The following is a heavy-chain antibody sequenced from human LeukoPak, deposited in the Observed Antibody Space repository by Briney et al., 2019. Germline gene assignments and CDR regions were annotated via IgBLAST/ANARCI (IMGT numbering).Heavy chain of an antibody. CDR3: ASQILTGYYWYFDL. Sequence: SETLSLTCTVSGGSISSYYWSWIRQPPGKGLEWIGYIYYSGSTNYNPSLKSRVTISVDTSKNQFSLKLSSVTAADTAVYYCASQILTGYYWYFDLWGRGTLVTVSS. D-gene: IGHD3-9*01. CDR2: IYYSGST. CDR1: GGSISSYY. V-gene: IGHV4-59*08. J-gene: IGHJ2*01.